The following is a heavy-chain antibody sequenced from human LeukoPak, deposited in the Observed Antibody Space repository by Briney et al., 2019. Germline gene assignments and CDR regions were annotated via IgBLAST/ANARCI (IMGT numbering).Heavy chain of an antibody. V-gene: IGHV1-2*02. Sequence: ASVKVSCKASGYTFTGYYTHWVRQAPGQGLEWMGWINPNSGGTNYAQKFQGRVTMTRDTSISTAYMELSRLRSDDTAVYYCARAYGSGWYVSDYWGQGTLVTVSS. CDR2: INPNSGGT. J-gene: IGHJ4*02. CDR1: GYTFTGYY. CDR3: ARAYGSGWYVSDY. D-gene: IGHD6-19*01.